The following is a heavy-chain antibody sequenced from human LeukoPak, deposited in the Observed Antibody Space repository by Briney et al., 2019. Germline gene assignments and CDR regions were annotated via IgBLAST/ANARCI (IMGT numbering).Heavy chain of an antibody. CDR1: GGSFSGYY. V-gene: IGHV4-34*01. J-gene: IGHJ4*02. Sequence: SETLSLTCAVYGGSFSGYYWSWIRQPPGKGLEWIGEINYSGSTNYNPSLKSRVTISVDTSKNQFSLKLSSVTAADTAVYYCARIPFYDYVWGSPYYFDYWGQGTLVTVSS. CDR3: ARIPFYDYVWGSPYYFDY. CDR2: INYSGST. D-gene: IGHD3-16*01.